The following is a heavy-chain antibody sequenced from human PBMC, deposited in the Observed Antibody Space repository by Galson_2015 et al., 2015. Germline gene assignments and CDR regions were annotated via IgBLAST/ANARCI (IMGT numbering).Heavy chain of an antibody. D-gene: IGHD3-16*01. CDR3: ARGLRKYVGLGY. CDR1: GGTFTSYD. V-gene: IGHV1-8*01. Sequence: VSCKASGGTFTSYDINWVRQATGQGLEWMGWMNPNSGNTGYAQKFQGRVTMTRNTSISTAYMELSSLRSEDTAVYYCARGLRKYVGLGYWGQGTLVTVSS. J-gene: IGHJ4*02. CDR2: MNPNSGNT.